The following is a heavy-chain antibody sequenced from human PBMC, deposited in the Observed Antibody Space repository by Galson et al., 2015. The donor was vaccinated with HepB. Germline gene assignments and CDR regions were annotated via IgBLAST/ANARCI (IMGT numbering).Heavy chain of an antibody. J-gene: IGHJ4*02. D-gene: IGHD3-22*01. CDR1: GFTVSSNY. V-gene: IGHV3-21*01. Sequence: SLRLSCAASGFTVSSNYMSWVRQAPGKGLEWVSSISSSSSYIYYADSVKGRFTISRDNAKNSLYLQMNSLRAEDTAVYYCARRGDYYDSSGYCFDYWGQGTLVTVSS. CDR2: ISSSSSYI. CDR3: ARRGDYYDSSGYCFDY.